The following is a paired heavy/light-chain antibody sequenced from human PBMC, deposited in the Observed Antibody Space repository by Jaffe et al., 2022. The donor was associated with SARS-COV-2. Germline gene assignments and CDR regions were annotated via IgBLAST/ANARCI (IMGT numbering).Heavy chain of an antibody. Sequence: EVQLVESGGGLVQPGGSLRLACAASEFTPGTYWMHWVRQAPGKGLVWVSLIKSDGTTTSYADSVKGRFTMSRDNAKNTVYLQMNSLRVEDTAVYYCVRDLIGASGQWGQGTLVTVSS. CDR3: VRDLIGASGQ. CDR1: EFTPGTYW. D-gene: IGHD2-21*01. V-gene: IGHV3-74*01. CDR2: IKSDGTTT. J-gene: IGHJ4*02.
Light chain of an antibody. Sequence: DVVMTQSPLSLPVTLGQPASISCRSSQSLVYSDGNTYLSWFQQRPGHSPRRLIYKVSNRDSGVPDRFSGSGSGTDFTLKISGVEAEDVGVYYCMQGTYWPLTFGGGTKVEI. CDR3: MQGTYWPLT. CDR1: QSLVYSDGNTY. J-gene: IGKJ4*01. CDR2: KVS. V-gene: IGKV2-30*01.